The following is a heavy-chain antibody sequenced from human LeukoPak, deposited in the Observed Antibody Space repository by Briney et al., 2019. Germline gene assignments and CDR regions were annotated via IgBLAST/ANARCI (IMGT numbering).Heavy chain of an antibody. V-gene: IGHV3-21*01. CDR2: ISSSSSYI. CDR3: ARDCSSTSCYDY. CDR1: GFTFSDHA. J-gene: IGHJ4*02. Sequence: GGSLRLSCAASGFTFSDHAMSWVRQAPGKGLEWVSSISSSSSYIYYADSVKGRFTISRDNAKNSLYLQMNSLRAEDTAVYYCARDCSSTSCYDYWGQGTLVTVSS. D-gene: IGHD2-2*01.